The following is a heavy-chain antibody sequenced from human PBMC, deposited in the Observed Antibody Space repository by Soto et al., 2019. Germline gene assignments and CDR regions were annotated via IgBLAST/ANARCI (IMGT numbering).Heavy chain of an antibody. D-gene: IGHD2-2*01. CDR1: GYTFTGYY. CDR2: INPNSGGT. V-gene: IGHV1-2*04. CDR3: ARDGPSTSCFDPPSCGFDP. J-gene: IGHJ5*02. Sequence: ASVKVSCKASGYTFTGYYMHWVRQAPGQGLEWMGWINPNSGGTNYAQKFQGWVTMTRDTSISTAYMELSRLRSDDTAVYYCARDGPSTSCFDPPSCGFDPWGQGTLVTVSS.